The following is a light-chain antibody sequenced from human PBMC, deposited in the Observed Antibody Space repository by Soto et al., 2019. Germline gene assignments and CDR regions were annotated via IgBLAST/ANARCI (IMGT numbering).Light chain of an antibody. V-gene: IGKV3-11*01. CDR2: DAS. Sequence: EIVLPQSTATLSLSPGERATLSCRASQSVSNYLAWYQQKPGQAPRLLIYDASNRATAIPDRFSGSGSGTDFTLTISSLEPEDFAVYYCLQRSSWPRTFGQGTRLEIK. J-gene: IGKJ2*01. CDR3: LQRSSWPRT. CDR1: QSVSNY.